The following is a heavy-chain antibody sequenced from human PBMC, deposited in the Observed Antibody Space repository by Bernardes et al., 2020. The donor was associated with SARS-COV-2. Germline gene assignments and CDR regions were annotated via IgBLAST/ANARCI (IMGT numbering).Heavy chain of an antibody. CDR2: INSDGRTI. Sequence: GGSLRLSCVGSGFSFSDSWIHWVRQAPGKGLAWVSRINSDGRTINYADSVKGRFTISRDNARNTLYLQMTSLSVDDAAIYYCAIGGNGRTAPGMDVWGQGTTVTVSS. D-gene: IGHD2-15*01. J-gene: IGHJ6*02. V-gene: IGHV3-74*01. CDR1: GFSFSDSW. CDR3: AIGGNGRTAPGMDV.